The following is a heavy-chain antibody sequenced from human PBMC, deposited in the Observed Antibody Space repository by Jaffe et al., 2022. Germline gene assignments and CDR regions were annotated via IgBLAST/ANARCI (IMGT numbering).Heavy chain of an antibody. D-gene: IGHD1-26*01. CDR2: ISSSSSYI. V-gene: IGHV3-21*01. J-gene: IGHJ3*02. CDR3: ARSLVLYSEVLKQHSGKDAFDI. CDR1: GFTFSSYS. Sequence: EVQLVESGGGLVKPGGSLRLSCAASGFTFSSYSMNWVRQAPGKGLEWVSSISSSSSYIYYADSVKGRFTISRDNAKNSLYLQMNSLRAEDTAVYYCARSLVLYSEVLKQHSGKDAFDIWGQGTMVTVSS.